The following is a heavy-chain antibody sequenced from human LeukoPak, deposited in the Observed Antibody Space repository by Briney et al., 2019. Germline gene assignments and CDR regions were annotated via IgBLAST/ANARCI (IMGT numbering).Heavy chain of an antibody. CDR2: IRSKAYGGTT. V-gene: IGHV3-49*02. CDR3: TRNYGYVWGGRYYFDS. D-gene: IGHD3-16*01. Sequence: WIRQPPGKGLEWVGLIRSKAYGGTTEYAASVKGRFTISRDDSKTIAYLQMNGLKTEDTAVYYCTRNYGYVWGGRYYFDSWGQGTLVTVSA. J-gene: IGHJ4*02.